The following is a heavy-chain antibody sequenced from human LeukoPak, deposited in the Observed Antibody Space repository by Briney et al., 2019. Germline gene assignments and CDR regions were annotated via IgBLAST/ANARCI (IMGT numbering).Heavy chain of an antibody. Sequence: GGSLRLSCAASGLTFSNYAMSWVRQAPGKGLDWVSTISGSGGVTYYPDSERGRFTISRDNSRNTLHLQMDSLRDEDTAIYYCALWPEGATPKFHNWGQGTLVTVSS. CDR3: ALWPEGATPKFHN. V-gene: IGHV3-23*01. J-gene: IGHJ4*02. CDR2: ISGSGGVT. CDR1: GLTFSNYA. D-gene: IGHD1-26*01.